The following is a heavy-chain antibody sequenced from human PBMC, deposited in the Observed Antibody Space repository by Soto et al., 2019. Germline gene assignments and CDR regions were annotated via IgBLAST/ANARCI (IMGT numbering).Heavy chain of an antibody. CDR3: ARASYSSSLLGGYYYYYYMDV. CDR1: GGSFSGYY. J-gene: IGHJ6*03. V-gene: IGHV4-34*01. CDR2: INHSGST. D-gene: IGHD6-6*01. Sequence: QVQLQQWGAGLLKPSETLSLTCAVYGGSFSGYYWSWLRQPPGKGLAWIGEINHSGSTNYNPSLKGRVTISVDASKNQFSLKLSSVTAAATAVYYCARASYSSSLLGGYYYYYYMDVLGKGTTVTVSS.